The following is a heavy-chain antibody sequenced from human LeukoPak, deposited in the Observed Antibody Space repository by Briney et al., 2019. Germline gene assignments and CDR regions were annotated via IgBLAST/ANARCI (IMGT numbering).Heavy chain of an antibody. CDR1: GGSISSGDYY. CDR2: IYYSGST. CDR3: ATAGLYCSGGSRGNDAFDI. D-gene: IGHD2-15*01. Sequence: SETLSLTXTVSGGSISSGDYYWSWIRQPPGKGLEWIGYIYYSGSTYYNPSLKSRVTISVDTSKNQFSLKLSSVTAADTAVYYCATAGLYCSGGSRGNDAFDIWGQGTMVTVSS. J-gene: IGHJ3*02. V-gene: IGHV4-30-4*08.